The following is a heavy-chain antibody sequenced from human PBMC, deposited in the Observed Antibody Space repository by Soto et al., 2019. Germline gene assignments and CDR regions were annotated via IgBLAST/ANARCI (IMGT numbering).Heavy chain of an antibody. D-gene: IGHD1-26*01. J-gene: IGHJ4*02. Sequence: GGSLRLSCAASGFTFSDYYMSWIRQAPEKGLEWVSYISSSSSYTNYADSVKGRFTISRDNAKNSLYLQMNSLRAEDTAVYYCARDRTKHPGPPPPYNSGSYFPLDFDYWGQGTLVTVSS. CDR3: ARDRTKHPGPPPPYNSGSYFPLDFDY. V-gene: IGHV3-11*06. CDR1: GFTFSDYY. CDR2: ISSSSSYT.